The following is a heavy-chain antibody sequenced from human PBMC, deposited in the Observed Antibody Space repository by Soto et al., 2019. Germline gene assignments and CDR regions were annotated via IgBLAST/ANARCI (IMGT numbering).Heavy chain of an antibody. J-gene: IGHJ4*02. CDR2: ISAYNGNT. CDR1: GYTFTSSG. Sequence: ASVKVSCKASGYTFTSSGISWVRQAPGQGLEWMGWISAYNGNTNYAQKLQGRVTMTTDTSTSTAYMELRSLTSDDRAVYYCARDVCSGGPGDCWGQGTLVTVSS. D-gene: IGHD2-15*01. V-gene: IGHV1-18*01. CDR3: ARDVCSGGPGDC.